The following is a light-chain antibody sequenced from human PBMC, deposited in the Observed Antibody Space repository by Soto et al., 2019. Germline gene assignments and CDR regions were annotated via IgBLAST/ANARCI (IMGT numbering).Light chain of an antibody. CDR1: NSDVGLYDF. J-gene: IGLJ1*01. Sequence: QSVLTQPASVSGTPGQSITTSGTGSNSDVGLYDFVSWYQHHPGRAPKLIVSEVSHRPSGISNRFSGSKSGNTASLTISGLQSEDEADYYCISYTSDDVRYVFGTGTKVTVL. V-gene: IGLV2-14*01. CDR2: EVS. CDR3: ISYTSDDVRYV.